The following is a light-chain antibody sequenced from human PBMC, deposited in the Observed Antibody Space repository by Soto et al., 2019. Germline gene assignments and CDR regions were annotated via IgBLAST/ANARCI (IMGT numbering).Light chain of an antibody. Sequence: QSALTQPASVSGSPGQSITISCTGTSSDVGGDHYVSWYQQHRGKAPKLMIYEVSNRPSGVSNRFSCSKSGNTASLPISGLQAEDEADYYCSAYTSSSTPDVFGTGTTLAVL. V-gene: IGLV2-14*01. CDR2: EVS. CDR1: SSDVGGDHY. CDR3: SAYTSSSTPDV. J-gene: IGLJ1*01.